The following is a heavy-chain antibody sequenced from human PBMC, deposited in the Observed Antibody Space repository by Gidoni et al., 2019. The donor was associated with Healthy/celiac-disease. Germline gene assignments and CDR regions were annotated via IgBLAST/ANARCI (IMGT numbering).Heavy chain of an antibody. CDR2: IIPIFGTA. D-gene: IGHD6-13*01. J-gene: IGHJ6*03. CDR1: GGTFSSYA. V-gene: IGHV1-69*06. Sequence: QVQLVQSGAEVKKPGSSVKVSCKASGGTFSSYASSWVRQAPGQGLEWMGGIIPIFGTANYAQKVQGRVTITADKSTSTAYMELSSLRSEDTAVYYCARVVAAAGNYYYYYMDVWGKGTTVTVSS. CDR3: ARVVAAAGNYYYYYMDV.